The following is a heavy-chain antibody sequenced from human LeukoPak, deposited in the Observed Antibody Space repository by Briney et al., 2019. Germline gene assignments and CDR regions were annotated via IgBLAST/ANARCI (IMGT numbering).Heavy chain of an antibody. J-gene: IGHJ4*02. CDR2: ISDSSRTI. Sequence: PGKSLRLSCAASGFTFSSYSMNWVRQAPGKGLEWVSYISDSSRTIYYADSVKGRFTISRDNAKNSLSLQMNSLRAEDTAVYYCATALDYDDSRDYWGQGTLVTVSS. CDR3: ATALDYDDSRDY. D-gene: IGHD4-17*01. CDR1: GFTFSSYS. V-gene: IGHV3-48*04.